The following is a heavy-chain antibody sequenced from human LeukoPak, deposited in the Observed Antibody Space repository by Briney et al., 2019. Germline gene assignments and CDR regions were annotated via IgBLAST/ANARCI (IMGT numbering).Heavy chain of an antibody. J-gene: IGHJ5*02. V-gene: IGHV4-34*01. CDR2: INHSGST. Sequence: PSETLSLTCAVYGGSFSGYYWSWIRQPPGKGLEWIGEINHSGSTNYNPSLKSRVTISVDTSKNQLSLKLSSVTAADTAVYYCAREAPDYCTNGVCYSNWFDPWVQGTLVTVSS. D-gene: IGHD2-8*01. CDR3: AREAPDYCTNGVCYSNWFDP. CDR1: GGSFSGYY.